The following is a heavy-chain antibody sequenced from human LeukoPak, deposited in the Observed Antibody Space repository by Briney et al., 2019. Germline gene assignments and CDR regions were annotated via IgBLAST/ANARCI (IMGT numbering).Heavy chain of an antibody. D-gene: IGHD3-16*01. J-gene: IGHJ5*02. Sequence: PSETLSLTCTVSGGSISSYYWSWIRQPPGKGLEWIGYIYYSRSTNYNPSLKSRVTISVDTSKNQFSLKLSSVTAADTAVYYCARGITLGGWFDPWGQGTLVTVSS. V-gene: IGHV4-59*01. CDR3: ARGITLGGWFDP. CDR2: IYYSRST. CDR1: GGSISSYY.